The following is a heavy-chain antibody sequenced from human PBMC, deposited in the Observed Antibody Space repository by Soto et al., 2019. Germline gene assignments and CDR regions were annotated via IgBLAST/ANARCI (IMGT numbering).Heavy chain of an antibody. V-gene: IGHV3-30*18. J-gene: IGHJ4*02. CDR1: GFTFNTYG. D-gene: IGHD3-10*01. Sequence: QVQLVESGGGVVQPGRSLRLSCAASGFTFNTYGMHWVRQAPGKGLEWVAVISYNGRKTYYVDSVKDRFTISRDNSKNTLYLQMNSLRAEDTAVYYCAKDHYYDSGSFSPYYFDYWGQGTLVTVSS. CDR3: AKDHYYDSGSFSPYYFDY. CDR2: ISYNGRKT.